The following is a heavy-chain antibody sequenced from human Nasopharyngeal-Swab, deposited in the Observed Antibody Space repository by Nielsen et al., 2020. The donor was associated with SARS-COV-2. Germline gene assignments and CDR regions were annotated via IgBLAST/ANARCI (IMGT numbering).Heavy chain of an antibody. V-gene: IGHV5-51*01. CDR2: IYPGDSDT. CDR3: ARRPEMATIRAFDI. J-gene: IGHJ3*02. D-gene: IGHD5-24*01. CDR1: GYSFTSYW. Sequence: KVSCKGSGYSFTSYWISWVRQMPGKGLEWMGIIYPGDSDTRYSPSFQGQVTISADKSISTAYLQWSSLKASDTAMYYCARRPEMATIRAFDIWGQGTMVTVSS.